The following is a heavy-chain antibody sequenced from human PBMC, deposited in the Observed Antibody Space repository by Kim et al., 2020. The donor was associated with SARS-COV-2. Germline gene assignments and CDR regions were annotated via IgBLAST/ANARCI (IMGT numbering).Heavy chain of an antibody. Sequence: SETLSLTCAVYGGSFSGYYWSWIRQPPGKGLEWIGEINHSGSTNYNPSLKSRVTISVDTSKNQFSLKLSSVTAADTAVYYCASLGVVVTAMDWFDPWGQGTLVTVSS. V-gene: IGHV4-34*01. CDR3: ASLGVVVTAMDWFDP. CDR2: INHSGST. D-gene: IGHD2-21*02. J-gene: IGHJ5*02. CDR1: GGSFSGYY.